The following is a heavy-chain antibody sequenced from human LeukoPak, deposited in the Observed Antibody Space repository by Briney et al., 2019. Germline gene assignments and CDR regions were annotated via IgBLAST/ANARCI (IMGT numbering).Heavy chain of an antibody. CDR1: GYTFSAYY. D-gene: IGHD6-13*01. J-gene: IGHJ4*02. V-gene: IGHV1-2*02. CDR3: ARDSGIAANFDY. CDR2: INPNSGGT. Sequence: ASVKVSCKASGYTFSAYYMHWVRQAPGQGLVWMGWINPNSGGTHFAQKVQGRVTMTRDTSNSTAYMELSRLRSDDTAVYYCARDSGIAANFDYWGQGTLVSVSS.